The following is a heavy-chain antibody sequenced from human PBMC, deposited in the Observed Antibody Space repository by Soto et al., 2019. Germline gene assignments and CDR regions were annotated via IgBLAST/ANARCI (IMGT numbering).Heavy chain of an antibody. V-gene: IGHV4-59*01. CDR3: AGETYSSGWYYWFDP. Sequence: QVQLQESGPGLVKPSEALSLTCTVSGGSISTYYWSWIRQTPGKGLEWIGYIYYSGSTNYNPSLKSRVTISLDTSKNQFSLRLSSVTAADTAVYYCAGETYSSGWYYWFDPWGQGTLVTVSS. D-gene: IGHD6-19*01. J-gene: IGHJ5*02. CDR1: GGSISTYY. CDR2: IYYSGST.